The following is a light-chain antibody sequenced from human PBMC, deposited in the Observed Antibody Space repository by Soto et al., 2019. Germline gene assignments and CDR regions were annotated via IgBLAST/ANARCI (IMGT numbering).Light chain of an antibody. Sequence: QSVLTQPPSASGTPGQRVTISCCGSSSNIGSNAVNWNQQLPGTAPDVVIYNTNQRPSGVPDRFAGSKSGTSASLAISGLQSEDEADYYWAAWDDRMNARVFGRGTKLTVL. V-gene: IGLV1-44*01. CDR2: NTN. CDR1: SSNIGSNA. J-gene: IGLJ3*02. CDR3: AAWDDRMNARV.